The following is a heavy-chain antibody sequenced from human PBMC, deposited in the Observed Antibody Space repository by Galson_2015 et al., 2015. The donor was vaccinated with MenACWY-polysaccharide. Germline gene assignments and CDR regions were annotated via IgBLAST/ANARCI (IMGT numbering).Heavy chain of an antibody. CDR1: GDSVSRKGAT. CDR3: ARDPSAFSAPSAFDI. J-gene: IGHJ3*02. D-gene: IGHD3-3*02. V-gene: IGHV6-1*01. Sequence: CAISGDSVSRKGATWNWIRQSPSRGPEWLGRTYYRSQWYNDFAVSVKSRITINPDTSKNQFSLQLNSVTPEDTAEYYCARDPSAFSAPSAFDIWGQGTVVTVSS. CDR2: TYYRSQWYN.